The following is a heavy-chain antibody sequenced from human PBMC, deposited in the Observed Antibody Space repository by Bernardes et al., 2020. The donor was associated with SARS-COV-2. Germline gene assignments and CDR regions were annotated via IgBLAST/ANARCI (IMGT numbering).Heavy chain of an antibody. Sequence: SETLSLTCTVSGGSISSSRYYWGWIRQTPGKGLEWIGTVYYSGTVYYNPSLRGRLTISVDTSQNQFSLKLRSVTAADTAIYYCARSVGATSSTDFWGQGTLVTGAS. CDR1: GGSISSSRYY. CDR2: VYYSGTV. CDR3: ARSVGATSSTDF. D-gene: IGHD1-26*01. V-gene: IGHV4-39*01. J-gene: IGHJ4*02.